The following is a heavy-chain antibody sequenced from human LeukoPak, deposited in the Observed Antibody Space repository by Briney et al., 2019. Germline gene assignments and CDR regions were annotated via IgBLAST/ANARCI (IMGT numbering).Heavy chain of an antibody. CDR3: ARDQEGFDY. V-gene: IGHV1-46*01. CDR2: INPSGGST. Sequence: ASVKVSCKASGYTFTSYYIHWVRQAPGQGLEWMGIINPSGGSTSYAQKFQGRVTVTRDTSTSTVHMELSGLRSEDTAVYYCARDQEGFDYWGQGTLVTVSS. J-gene: IGHJ4*02. CDR1: GYTFTSYY.